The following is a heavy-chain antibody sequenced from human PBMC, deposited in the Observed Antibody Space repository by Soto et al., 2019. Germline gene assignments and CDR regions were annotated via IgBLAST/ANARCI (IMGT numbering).Heavy chain of an antibody. D-gene: IGHD5-12*01. CDR3: AGNIVATISSFDY. CDR2: INHSGST. Sequence: QVQLQQWGAGLLKPSETLSLTCAVYGESFSGYYWSWIRQPPGKGLEWIGEINHSGSTNYNPSLRSRVTMSVDTSKNQFSLKLSSVTAADTAVYYCAGNIVATISSFDYWGQGTLFTVSS. V-gene: IGHV4-34*01. CDR1: GESFSGYY. J-gene: IGHJ4*02.